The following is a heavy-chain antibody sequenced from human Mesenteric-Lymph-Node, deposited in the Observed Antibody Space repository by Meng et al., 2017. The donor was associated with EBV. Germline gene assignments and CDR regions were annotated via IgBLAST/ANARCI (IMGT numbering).Heavy chain of an antibody. V-gene: IGHV1-69*01. J-gene: IGHJ4*02. D-gene: IGHD3-16*01. CDR3: ETLFWGTIDY. CDR1: GDTSTTSP. Sequence: GAGVRKPGSSVKVSCKASGDTSTTSPIDGGRQAPGQGLEWMRGIIPFLRIACCTQKTQGRVTITADESTRTLRSEDTAVYCCETLFWGTIDYWGQGSLVTVSS. CDR2: IIPFLRIA.